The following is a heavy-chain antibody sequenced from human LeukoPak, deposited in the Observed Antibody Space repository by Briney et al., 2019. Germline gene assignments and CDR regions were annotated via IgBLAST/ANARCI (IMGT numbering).Heavy chain of an antibody. Sequence: GGSLRLSCAASGFTFSSYAMHWVRQAPGKGLERVAVISYDGSNKYYADSVKGRFTISRDNSKNTLYLQMNSLRAEDTAVYYCARSKGLRWPIDYWGQGTLVTVSS. CDR3: ARSKGLRWPIDY. CDR1: GFTFSSYA. V-gene: IGHV3-30*01. D-gene: IGHD4-23*01. J-gene: IGHJ4*02. CDR2: ISYDGSNK.